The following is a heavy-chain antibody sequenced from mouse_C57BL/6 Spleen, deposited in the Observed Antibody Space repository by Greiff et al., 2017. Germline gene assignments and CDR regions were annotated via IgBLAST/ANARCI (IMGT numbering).Heavy chain of an antibody. Sequence: LQESGAELARPGASVKLSCKASGYTFTSYGISWVKQRTGQGLEWIGEIYPRSGNTYYNEKFKGKATLTADKSSSTAYMELRSLTSEDSAVYFCARGELGAMDYWGQGTSVTVSS. CDR1: GYTFTSYG. V-gene: IGHV1-81*01. CDR3: ARGELGAMDY. D-gene: IGHD3-1*01. J-gene: IGHJ4*01. CDR2: IYPRSGNT.